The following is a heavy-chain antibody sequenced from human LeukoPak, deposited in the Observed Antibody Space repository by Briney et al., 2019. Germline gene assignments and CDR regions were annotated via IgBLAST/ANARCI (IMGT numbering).Heavy chain of an antibody. J-gene: IGHJ5*02. CDR2: IIPIFGTA. CDR3: ARVGYCSGGSCYSVWFDP. V-gene: IGHV1-69*05. Sequence: SVKDSCKASGGTFSSYAISWVRQAPGQGLEWMGGIIPIFGTANYAQKFQGRVTITTDESTSTAYMELSSLRSEDTAVYYCARVGYCSGGSCYSVWFDPWGQGTLVTVSS. D-gene: IGHD2-15*01. CDR1: GGTFSSYA.